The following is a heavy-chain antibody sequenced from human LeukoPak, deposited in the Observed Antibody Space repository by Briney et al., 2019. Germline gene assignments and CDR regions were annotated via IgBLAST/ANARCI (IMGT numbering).Heavy chain of an antibody. D-gene: IGHD6-6*01. CDR3: ARLGLYSSSNV. Sequence: SETLSLTCTVSGDSVSSGHYYWSWIRQPPGKGLEWIGYSYSSGTTYYNPSLKSRVTISVETSQNQFSLKLSSVTAADTAVYYCARLGLYSSSNVWGKGTTVTVSS. V-gene: IGHV4-30-4*08. CDR1: GDSVSSGHYY. CDR2: SYSSGTT. J-gene: IGHJ6*04.